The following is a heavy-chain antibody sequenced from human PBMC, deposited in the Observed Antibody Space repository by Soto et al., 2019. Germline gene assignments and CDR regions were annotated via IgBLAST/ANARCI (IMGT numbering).Heavy chain of an antibody. CDR1: GYTFTSYG. V-gene: IGHV1-18*04. D-gene: IGHD2-21*02. Sequence: ATVKVSCQASGYTFTSYGISWVRQAPGQGLEWMGWISAYNGNTNYAQRLQGRVTMTTDTSTSTAYMELRSLRSDDTAVYYCAREHIVLVTAIKLINYGMDVWGQGTTATVSS. J-gene: IGHJ6*02. CDR3: AREHIVLVTAIKLINYGMDV. CDR2: ISAYNGNT.